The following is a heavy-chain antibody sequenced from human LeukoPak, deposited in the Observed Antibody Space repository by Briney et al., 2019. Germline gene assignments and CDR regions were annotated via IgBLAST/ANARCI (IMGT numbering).Heavy chain of an antibody. CDR3: ARGLRWSEDNWFDP. V-gene: IGHV1-2*06. Sequence: ASVKVSCKASGYTFTTYYIHWVRQAPGQGLEWMGRINPNNGGTNSAQKFQGRVTMTRDTSISTAYMELSRLRSDDTAVYYCARGLRWSEDNWFDPWGQGTLVTVSS. CDR1: GYTFTTYY. CDR2: INPNNGGT. J-gene: IGHJ5*02. D-gene: IGHD2-8*01.